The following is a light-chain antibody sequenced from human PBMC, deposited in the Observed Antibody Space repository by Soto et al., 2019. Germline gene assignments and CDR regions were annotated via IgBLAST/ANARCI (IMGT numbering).Light chain of an antibody. CDR1: GSDIGAYNF. V-gene: IGLV2-8*01. J-gene: IGLJ1*01. CDR2: GVT. CDR3: SLYTSENAYV. Sequence: QSVLAQPPSASGSPGQSVTISCTGSGSDIGAYNFVSWYQQHPGKAPKLMIFGVTERPSGVPDRFSGSKSGNTASLTVSGLQAADEADYYCSLYTSENAYVFGTGTKVTVL.